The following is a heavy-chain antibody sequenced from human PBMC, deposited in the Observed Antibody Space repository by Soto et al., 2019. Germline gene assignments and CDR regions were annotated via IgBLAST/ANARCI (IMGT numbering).Heavy chain of an antibody. CDR2: IYWDDDK. CDR3: AHRAAAGYYFDY. CDR1: GFSLSTSGVG. D-gene: IGHD6-13*01. Sequence: QITLKESGPTLVKPTQTLTVTCTFSGFSLSTSGVGVGWIRQPPGKALEWLALIYWDDDKRYSPSLKSRLTITKDTSKNHVVLTMTNMDPVDTATYYCAHRAAAGYYFDYWGQGTLVTVSS. J-gene: IGHJ4*02. V-gene: IGHV2-5*02.